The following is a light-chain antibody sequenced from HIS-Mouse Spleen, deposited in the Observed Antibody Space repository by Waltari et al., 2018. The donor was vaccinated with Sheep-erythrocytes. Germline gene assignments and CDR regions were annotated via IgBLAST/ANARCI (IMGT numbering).Light chain of an antibody. J-gene: IGLJ3*02. CDR2: EGS. CDR3: CSHAGSSTPWV. V-gene: IGLV2-23*01. Sequence: QSALTQPPSASGSPGQSVTISCTGTSSDVGGYNYVSWYQQHPGKAPKLMIYEGSKRPSGVSNRFSGSKSGNPASLTISGLQAEDEADYYCCSHAGSSTPWVFGGGTKLTVL. CDR1: SSDVGGYNY.